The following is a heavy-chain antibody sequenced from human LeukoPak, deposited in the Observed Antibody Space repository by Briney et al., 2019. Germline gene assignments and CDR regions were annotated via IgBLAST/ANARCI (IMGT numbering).Heavy chain of an antibody. D-gene: IGHD3-22*01. Sequence: PAETLSLTCAVSGGYVNRGTFFWTRIRKPPGKGLEWIGYISNSGSTNYHPSLKSRVTISSDTSKTQFTLKLTSVTAADTAVYYCARSPSGYRFDSWGQGTLVTVSS. CDR2: ISNSGST. V-gene: IGHV4-61*01. CDR1: GGYVNRGTFF. CDR3: ARSPSGYRFDS. J-gene: IGHJ4*02.